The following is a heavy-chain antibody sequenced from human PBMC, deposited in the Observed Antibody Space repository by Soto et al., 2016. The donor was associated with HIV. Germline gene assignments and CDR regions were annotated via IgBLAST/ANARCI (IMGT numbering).Heavy chain of an antibody. Sequence: EVQLVESGGGLVQPGGSLRLSCAASGFTFDHFWMHWVRQTPGKGLVWISRVNGDETITTYADSVKGRFTIPRDNTKNMLYLQMNSLKVEDTAMYYCVRDKAVDLEHTPGDDFDYWGQGIPVTVSS. D-gene: IGHD5-12*01. CDR3: VRDKAVDLEHTPGDDFDY. CDR1: GFTFDHFW. J-gene: IGHJ4*02. CDR2: VNGDETIT. V-gene: IGHV3-74*01.